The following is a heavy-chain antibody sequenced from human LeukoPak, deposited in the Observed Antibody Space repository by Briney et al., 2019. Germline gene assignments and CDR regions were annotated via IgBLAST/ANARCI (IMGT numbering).Heavy chain of an antibody. CDR3: ARVRDGAFITVSSMDYYYMDV. V-gene: IGHV4-38-2*02. CDR2: IYRSGST. Sequence: SETLSLTCTVSGYSISTGYYWGWIRQPPGKGLEWIGHIYRSGSTNYNPSLMSRVTISVDTSRNQFSLQLNSVTAADTAVYYCARVRDGAFITVSSMDYYYMDVWGKGTTVTVSS. J-gene: IGHJ6*03. CDR1: GYSISTGYY. D-gene: IGHD3-22*01.